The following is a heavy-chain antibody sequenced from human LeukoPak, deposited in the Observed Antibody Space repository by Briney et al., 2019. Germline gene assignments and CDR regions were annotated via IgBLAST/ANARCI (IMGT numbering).Heavy chain of an antibody. CDR1: GGSISSYY. Sequence: PSETLSLTCTVSGGSISSYYWSWLRQPPGKGLEWLGYIYYSGGTNYNPSLKSRVTISVDTSKNQFSLKLSSVTAADTAVYYCARALGYCSGGSCPPSFGKVYYYMDVWGKGTTVTISS. CDR3: ARALGYCSGGSCPPSFGKVYYYMDV. D-gene: IGHD2-15*01. J-gene: IGHJ6*03. CDR2: IYYSGGT. V-gene: IGHV4-59*08.